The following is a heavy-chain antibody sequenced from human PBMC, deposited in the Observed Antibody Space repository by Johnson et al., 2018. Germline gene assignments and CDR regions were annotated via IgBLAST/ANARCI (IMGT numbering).Heavy chain of an antibody. Sequence: VQLVQSGGGVVQPGRSLRLSCAASGFTFSSYGMHWVRQAPGKGLEWVAVISYDGSNKYYADSVKGRFTISRDNSKNTLYLQMNSLKTEDTAVDYCTTVDIVVVVAAMQDRLQHWGQGTLVTVSS. V-gene: IGHV3-30*03. CDR1: GFTFSSYG. D-gene: IGHD2-15*01. CDR2: ISYDGSNK. J-gene: IGHJ1*01. CDR3: TTVDIVVVVAAMQDRLQH.